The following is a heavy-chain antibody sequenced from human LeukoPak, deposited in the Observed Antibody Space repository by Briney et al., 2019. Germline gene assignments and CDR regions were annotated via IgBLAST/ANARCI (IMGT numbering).Heavy chain of an antibody. D-gene: IGHD4-17*01. J-gene: IGHJ5*02. V-gene: IGHV3-74*01. Sequence: PGGSLRLSCEASGFTLNKYWMHWVRQAPGKGLVWVSRITGDGSDIAYADSVKGRFTVSRDDAKNTLFLQMTSLRVEDMTIYYCARDAYTTTSNWLDPWGQGTLVTVSS. CDR1: GFTLNKYW. CDR2: ITGDGSDI. CDR3: ARDAYTTTSNWLDP.